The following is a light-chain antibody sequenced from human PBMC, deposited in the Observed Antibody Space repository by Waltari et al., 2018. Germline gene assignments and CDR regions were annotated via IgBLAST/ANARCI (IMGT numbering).Light chain of an antibody. CDR2: SAS. V-gene: IGKV1D-12*01. CDR1: QDIRTL. Sequence: DIVMTQSPSSVSASVGDTVTITCRANQDIRTLLVWNQQKAGKAPKLLIYSASTLQDGVPSRFSGSGSGTEFTLTIDSLQPEDFATYYCEQVHSFPITFGGGTKVEIK. J-gene: IGKJ4*01. CDR3: EQVHSFPIT.